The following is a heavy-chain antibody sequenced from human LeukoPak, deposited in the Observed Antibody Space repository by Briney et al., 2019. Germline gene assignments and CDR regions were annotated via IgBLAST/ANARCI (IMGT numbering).Heavy chain of an antibody. Sequence: SETLSLTCTVSGGSISSSSYYWGWIRQPPGKGLEWIGSIYYSGSTYYNPSLKSRVTISVDTSKNQFSLKLSSVTAADTAVYYCARVRPCDSSGLRNDAFDIWGQGTMVTVSS. CDR1: GGSISSSSYY. CDR3: ARVRPCDSSGLRNDAFDI. J-gene: IGHJ3*02. D-gene: IGHD3-22*01. V-gene: IGHV4-39*07. CDR2: IYYSGST.